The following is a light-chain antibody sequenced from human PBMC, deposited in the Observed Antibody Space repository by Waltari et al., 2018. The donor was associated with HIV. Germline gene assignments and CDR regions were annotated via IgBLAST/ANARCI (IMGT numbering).Light chain of an antibody. CDR3: SSYTSTSTGV. Sequence: QSALTQPASVSGSPGQSITILCTGTSRDVGGFNYVPWYQQHPGKAPKFMIYEVSNRPSGVSKRFSGSKSGNTASLTISGLQAEDEADYYCSSYTSTSTGVFGTGTKVTVL. V-gene: IGLV2-14*01. CDR2: EVS. J-gene: IGLJ1*01. CDR1: SRDVGGFNY.